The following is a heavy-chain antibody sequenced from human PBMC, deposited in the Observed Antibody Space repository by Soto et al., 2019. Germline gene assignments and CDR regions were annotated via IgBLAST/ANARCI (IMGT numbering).Heavy chain of an antibody. V-gene: IGHV2-5*02. J-gene: IGHJ4*02. CDR2: IYWDDDK. Sequence: QITLKESGPTLVKPTQTLTLTCTYSGFSLSTSGVGVGWIRQPPGKALEWLALIYWDDDKRYSPSLKSRLSITKDTSKIQVVHTMINMDPVDTATYYCAHSSSHSSSCYYFDYWGQGTLVTVSS. CDR3: AHSSSHSSSCYYFDY. CDR1: GFSLSTSGVG. D-gene: IGHD6-6*01.